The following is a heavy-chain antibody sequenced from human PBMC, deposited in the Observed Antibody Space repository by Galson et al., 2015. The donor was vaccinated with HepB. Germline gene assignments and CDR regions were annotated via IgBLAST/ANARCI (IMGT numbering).Heavy chain of an antibody. CDR2: IYSGGST. J-gene: IGHJ6*02. D-gene: IGHD3-3*01. CDR1: GFTVSSNY. Sequence: SLRLSCAASGFTVSSNYMSWVRQAPGKGLEWVSVIYSGGSTYYADSVKGRFTISRDNSKNTLYLQMNSLRAEDTAVYYCAKDQKIWSGYYYVMDVWGQGTTVTVSS. V-gene: IGHV3-53*05. CDR3: AKDQKIWSGYYYVMDV.